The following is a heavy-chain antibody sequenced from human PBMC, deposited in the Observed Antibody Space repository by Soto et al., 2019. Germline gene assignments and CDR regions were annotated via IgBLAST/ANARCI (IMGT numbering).Heavy chain of an antibody. V-gene: IGHV3-30*18. CDR1: GFTFSSYG. Sequence: GGSLRLSCAASGFTFSSYGMHWVRQAPGKGLEWVAVISYDGSNKYYADSVKGRFTISRDNSKNTLYLQMNSLRAEDTAVNYCAKDKSPGPYYYYGMDVWGQGTTVTVSS. CDR2: ISYDGSNK. CDR3: AKDKSPGPYYYYGMDV. J-gene: IGHJ6*02.